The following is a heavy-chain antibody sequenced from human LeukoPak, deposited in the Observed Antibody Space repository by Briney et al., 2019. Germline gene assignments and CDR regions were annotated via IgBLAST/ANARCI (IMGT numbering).Heavy chain of an antibody. CDR1: GYSISSGYY. CDR3: ARNIVLMVYASNWFDP. J-gene: IGHJ5*02. Sequence: ETLSLTCTVSGYSISSGYYWGWIRQPPGKGLEWIGSIYHSGSTYYNPSLKSRVTISVDTSKNQFSLTLSSVTAADTAVYYCARNIVLMVYASNWFDPWGQGTLVTVSS. V-gene: IGHV4-38-2*02. D-gene: IGHD2-8*01. CDR2: IYHSGST.